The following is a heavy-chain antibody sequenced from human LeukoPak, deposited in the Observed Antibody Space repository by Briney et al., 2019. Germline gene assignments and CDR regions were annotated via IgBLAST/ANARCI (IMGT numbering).Heavy chain of an antibody. CDR2: INSDGISI. D-gene: IGHD1-26*01. J-gene: IGHJ6*02. CDR3: ARDRLWENGMDV. V-gene: IGHV3-74*01. CDR1: GFSFSSYW. Sequence: GSPRLSCAASGFSFSSYWMHWVRQAPGKGLVWVSRINSDGISITYADSVKGRFTISRDNARNTLYLQMNSLRAEDTAVYYCARDRLWENGMDVWGPGTPWTVSS.